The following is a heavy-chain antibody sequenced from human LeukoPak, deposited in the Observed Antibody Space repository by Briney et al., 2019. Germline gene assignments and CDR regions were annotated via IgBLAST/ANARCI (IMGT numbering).Heavy chain of an antibody. J-gene: IGHJ4*02. CDR3: ARDASYGSGSYYYFDY. CDR1: GGSISSSNW. D-gene: IGHD3-10*01. V-gene: IGHV4-4*02. Sequence: PSETLSLTCAVSGGSISSSNWWSWVRQPPGKGLEWIGEIYHSGSTNYNPSLKSRVTISVDRSKNQFSLKLSSVTAADTAVYYCARDASYGSGSYYYFDYWGQGTLVTVSS. CDR2: IYHSGST.